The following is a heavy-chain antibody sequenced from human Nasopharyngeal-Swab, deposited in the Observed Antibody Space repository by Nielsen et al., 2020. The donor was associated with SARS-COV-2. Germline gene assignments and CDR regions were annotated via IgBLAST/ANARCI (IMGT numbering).Heavy chain of an antibody. CDR1: GFTFNTYW. J-gene: IGHJ3*02. CDR3: ASSSWYAFDI. V-gene: IGHV3-7*05. Sequence: GESLKISCAASGFTFNTYWMNWARQAPGRGLEWVAHIKQDGSEKYYVDSVEGRFTFSRDNDKNSLYLQMNSLRAEDTAVYYCASSSWYAFDIWGQGTVVTVSS. CDR2: IKQDGSEK. D-gene: IGHD6-13*01.